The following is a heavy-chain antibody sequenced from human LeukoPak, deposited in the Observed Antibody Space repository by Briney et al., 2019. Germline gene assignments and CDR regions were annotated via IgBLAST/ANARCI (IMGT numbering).Heavy chain of an antibody. V-gene: IGHV3-23*01. Sequence: PGGSLRLSCAASGFSFSSRVMHWVRQAPGKGLEWVSGISGSGGDTYYADSVKGRFTISRDNSKNTLNLQMNSLRAEDTALYYCAKDQNYESSGYYGGFDYWGQGTLVTVSS. CDR2: ISGSGGDT. D-gene: IGHD3-22*01. CDR3: AKDQNYESSGYYGGFDY. J-gene: IGHJ4*02. CDR1: GFSFSSRV.